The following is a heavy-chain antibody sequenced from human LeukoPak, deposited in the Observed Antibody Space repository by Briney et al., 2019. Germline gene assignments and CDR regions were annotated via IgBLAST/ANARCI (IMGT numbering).Heavy chain of an antibody. V-gene: IGHV1-69*01. D-gene: IGHD6-13*01. Sequence: ASVKVSCKASGGTFSSYAISWVRQAPGQGLEWMGGIIPIFGTANYAQKFQGRVTITADESTSTAYMELSSLRSEDTAVYYCARGGTARYSSSWYSPVWYSDLWGRGTLVTVSS. CDR1: GGTFSSYA. CDR3: ARGGTARYSSSWYSPVWYSDL. J-gene: IGHJ2*01. CDR2: IIPIFGTA.